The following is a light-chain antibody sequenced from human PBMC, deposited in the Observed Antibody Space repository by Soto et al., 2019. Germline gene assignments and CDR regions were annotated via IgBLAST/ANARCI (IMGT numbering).Light chain of an antibody. V-gene: IGLV2-14*01. CDR3: CSYARSTLFV. J-gene: IGLJ1*01. CDR1: SSDVGAYKY. CDR2: EAS. Sequence: QSALTQTASVSGSPGQSITISCTGTSSDVGAYKYVSWYQQHPGKAPKLLIYEASNRPSGAYDRFSASKSDNTASLTISGLQAEDEADYYCCSYARSTLFVFGTGTKLTVL.